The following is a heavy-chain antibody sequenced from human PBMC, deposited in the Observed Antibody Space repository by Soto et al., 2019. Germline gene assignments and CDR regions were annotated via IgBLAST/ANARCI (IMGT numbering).Heavy chain of an antibody. D-gene: IGHD5-12*01. V-gene: IGHV1-46*01. CDR2: INPSGGST. CDR1: GYTFTSYY. J-gene: IGHJ6*02. Sequence: GASVKVSCKASGYTFTSYYMHWVRQAPGQGLEWMGIINPSGGSTSYAQKFQGRVTMTRDTSTSTVYMELSSLRSEDTAVYYCARTVEMATMGHVMDVWGQGTTVTVSS. CDR3: ARTVEMATMGHVMDV.